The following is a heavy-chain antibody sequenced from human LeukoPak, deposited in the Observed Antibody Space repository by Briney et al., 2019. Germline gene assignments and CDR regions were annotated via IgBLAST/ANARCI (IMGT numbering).Heavy chain of an antibody. V-gene: IGHV4-59*08. Sequence: SETLSLTCTVSGGSISSYYWSWIRQPPGKGLEWIGYIYSSGSTNYNPSLKSRVTISGDTSKNQFSLKLSSVTAADTAVYYCARGRVSYYYDSSPDAFDIWGQGTMVTVSS. J-gene: IGHJ3*02. CDR1: GGSISSYY. CDR3: ARGRVSYYYDSSPDAFDI. D-gene: IGHD3-22*01. CDR2: IYSSGST.